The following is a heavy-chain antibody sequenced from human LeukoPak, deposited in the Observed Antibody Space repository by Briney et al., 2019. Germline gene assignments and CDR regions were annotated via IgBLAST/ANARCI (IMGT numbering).Heavy chain of an antibody. CDR1: GYTFTSYD. CDR3: ASPSSYYDILTGYYTDDAFDI. Sequence: ASVKVSCKASGYTFTSYDINWVRQATGQGLEWMGWMNPNRGNTGYAQKFQGRVTMTRNTSISTAYMELSSLRSEDTAVYYCASPSSYYDILTGYYTDDAFDIWGQGTMVTVSS. J-gene: IGHJ3*02. CDR2: MNPNRGNT. D-gene: IGHD3-9*01. V-gene: IGHV1-8*01.